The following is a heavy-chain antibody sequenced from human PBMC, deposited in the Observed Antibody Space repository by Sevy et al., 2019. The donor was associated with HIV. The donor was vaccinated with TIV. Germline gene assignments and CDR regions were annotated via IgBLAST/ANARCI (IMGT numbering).Heavy chain of an antibody. V-gene: IGHV3-15*01. CDR1: GFTFSSAW. CDR2: IQSKTDGGTT. CDR3: TTGTSTGYFDWLLDFDY. Sequence: GGSLRLSCAASGFTFSSAWMSWVRQAPGKGLEWVGRIQSKTDGGTTDYAASVKGRFTISRDDSVNTLYLQMNSLTTDDTALYYCTTGTSTGYFDWLLDFDYWGQGTLVTVSS. D-gene: IGHD3-9*01. J-gene: IGHJ4*02.